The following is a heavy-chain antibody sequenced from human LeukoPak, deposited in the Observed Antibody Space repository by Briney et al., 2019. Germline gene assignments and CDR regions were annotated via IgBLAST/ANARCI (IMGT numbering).Heavy chain of an antibody. J-gene: IGHJ4*02. CDR3: AREQNYCSSTSCYIGSFDY. Sequence: PSETLSLTCTVSGGSISSGDYYWSWIRQHPGKGLEWIGYIYYSGSTYYNPSLKSRVTISVDTSKNQFSLKLSSVTAADTAVYYCAREQNYCSSTSCYIGSFDYWGQGTLVTVSS. V-gene: IGHV4-31*03. CDR2: IYYSGST. D-gene: IGHD2-2*02. CDR1: GGSISSGDYY.